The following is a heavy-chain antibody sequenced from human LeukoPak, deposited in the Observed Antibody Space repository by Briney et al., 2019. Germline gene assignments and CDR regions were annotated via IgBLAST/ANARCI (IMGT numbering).Heavy chain of an antibody. CDR3: ARDATYCTNGVCYTRFDY. V-gene: IGHV3-7*01. CDR1: GFTFTSHW. CDR2: MNLDGSEK. Sequence: GGSLRLSCAASGFTFTSHWMSWVRQAPGKGLEWVARMNLDGSEKYYVDSVKGRFTISRDNAKTSMYLEMNSLRAEDTAVYYCARDATYCTNGVCYTRFDYWGQGTLVTVSS. D-gene: IGHD2-8*01. J-gene: IGHJ4*02.